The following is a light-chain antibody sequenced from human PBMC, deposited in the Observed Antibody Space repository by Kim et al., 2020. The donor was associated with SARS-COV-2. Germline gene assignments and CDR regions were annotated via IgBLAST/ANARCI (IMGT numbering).Light chain of an antibody. J-gene: IGKJ5*01. V-gene: IGKV1-12*01. CDR1: QGIGSW. CDR3: QQPNSFPIT. Sequence: ASVGDRVTITCRASQGIGSWLAWYQQKPGKAPKLLIHATSTLQSGVPSRFSGSGSGTDFTLTISSLQPEDFATYYCQQPNSFPITFGQGTRLEIK. CDR2: ATS.